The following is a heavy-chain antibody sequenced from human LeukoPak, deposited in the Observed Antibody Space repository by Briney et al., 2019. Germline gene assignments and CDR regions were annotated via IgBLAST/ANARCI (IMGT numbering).Heavy chain of an antibody. Sequence: SETLSLTCAVYRGSFSGYYWSWIRQPPVKGQELIAEVNHCEGTNYNPSLRSRVTISVDTTKNQFSLKLSSVTAADTAVYYCAGIPLTRRSLRHYYFDSWGQGTLVTVSS. CDR2: VNHCEGT. D-gene: IGHD1-14*01. J-gene: IGHJ4*02. V-gene: IGHV4-34*01. CDR3: AGIPLTRRSLRHYYFDS. CDR1: RGSFSGYY.